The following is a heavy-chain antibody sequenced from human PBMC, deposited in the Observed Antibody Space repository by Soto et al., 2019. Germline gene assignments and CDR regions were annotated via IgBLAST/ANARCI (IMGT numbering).Heavy chain of an antibody. CDR3: ASKSGLYCGGDCSHVDY. D-gene: IGHD2-21*01. CDR2: FDPEDGET. V-gene: IGHV1-24*01. Sequence: GASVKVSCKVSGYTLAELSMHWVRQAPGKGLEWMGGFDPEDGETIYAQRFQGRVTMTEDTSTDTAYMELSSLRSEDTAVYYCASKSGLYCGGDCSHVDYWGQGTLVTVSS. J-gene: IGHJ4*02. CDR1: GYTLAELS.